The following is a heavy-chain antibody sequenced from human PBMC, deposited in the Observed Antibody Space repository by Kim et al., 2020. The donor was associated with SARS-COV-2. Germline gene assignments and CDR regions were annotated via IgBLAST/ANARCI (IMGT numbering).Heavy chain of an antibody. Sequence: GGSLRLSCEASGFTFSNAWMSWVRQAPGKGLEWVGRIRSKSDGGTTDYAAPVKGRFTISRDDSQNTWYLQMSSLKTEDTAVYYCTTYSSGWYWGQGTLVTVSS. CDR3: TTYSSGWY. CDR2: IRSKSDGGTT. V-gene: IGHV3-15*01. D-gene: IGHD6-19*01. CDR1: GFTFSNAW. J-gene: IGHJ4*02.